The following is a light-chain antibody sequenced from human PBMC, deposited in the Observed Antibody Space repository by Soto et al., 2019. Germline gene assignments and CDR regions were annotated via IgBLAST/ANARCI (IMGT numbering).Light chain of an antibody. CDR2: QAS. V-gene: IGKV1-5*03. CDR1: QSIISW. CDR3: QHYYNFPYC. J-gene: IGKJ2*03. Sequence: DSQMTQHPSTLSASAGDRVTITCRASQSIISWFAWYQQKPGKAPKLLIYQASSVESGVPSRFSGSGSGSVFTVTISRLQPEGCATYYCQHYYNFPYCLGKGNKLEIK.